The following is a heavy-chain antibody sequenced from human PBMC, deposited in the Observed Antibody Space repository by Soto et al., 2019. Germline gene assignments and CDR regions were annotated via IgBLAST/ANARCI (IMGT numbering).Heavy chain of an antibody. CDR2: IIPMFPTP. J-gene: IGHJ6*02. CDR1: GGPSGTSA. Sequence: QVQLVQSGAAVKKPGSSVTVTCRAPGGPSGTSAIIRVRRAPGKGLGWWGGIIPMFPTPDYAQKFQGRVTITADESTSTAYMGLTSLGSEDTAVDYCARDKDRLQLGGNYYDAMDVWGQGTTVTVSS. D-gene: IGHD2-2*01. V-gene: IGHV1-69*12. CDR3: ARDKDRLQLGGNYYDAMDV.